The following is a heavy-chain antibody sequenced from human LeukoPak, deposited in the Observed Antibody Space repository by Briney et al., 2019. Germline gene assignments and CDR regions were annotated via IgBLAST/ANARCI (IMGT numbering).Heavy chain of an antibody. CDR3: ARHLGYGLYDAFDI. J-gene: IGHJ3*02. V-gene: IGHV5-51*01. CDR2: IFPADSDT. CDR1: GYSFSSFY. Sequence: GESLKISCQGSGYSFSSFYIGWVRQLPGKGLEWMGNIFPADSDTAYSPSFQGQVTMSADKSISTAYLQWSSLKASDTAMYYCARHLGYGLYDAFDIWGQGTMVTVSS. D-gene: IGHD5-18*01.